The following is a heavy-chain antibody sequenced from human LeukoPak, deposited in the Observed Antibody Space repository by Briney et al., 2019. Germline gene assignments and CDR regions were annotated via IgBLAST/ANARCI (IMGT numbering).Heavy chain of an antibody. Sequence: GGSLRLSCAASGFTFSTYAMSWVRQAPGKGLEWVSVISGSGVDTYYADSVRGRFTISRDNSKNTLFLQMNSLRADDTGIYYCANSSSSSYQPNWFDPWGQGTLVTVSS. D-gene: IGHD3-10*01. CDR3: ANSSSSSYQPNWFDP. J-gene: IGHJ5*02. V-gene: IGHV3-23*01. CDR1: GFTFSTYA. CDR2: ISGSGVDT.